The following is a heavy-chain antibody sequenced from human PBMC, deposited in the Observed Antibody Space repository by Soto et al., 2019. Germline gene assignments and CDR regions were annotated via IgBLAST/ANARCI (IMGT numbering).Heavy chain of an antibody. CDR1: GFMFTSYA. CDR2: ITGTGGTT. CDR3: TGGVDIGASGDY. D-gene: IGHD5-12*01. Sequence: EVQLLESGGDLVQPGGSLRLSCEASGFMFTSYAMSWVRQAPGKGLEWVSSITGTGGTTYYADSVKGRFTVSRDSSKNTLDPQKNSPGAEDTGVYYRTGGVDIGASGDYWGQGTLVTVSS. V-gene: IGHV3-23*01. J-gene: IGHJ4*02.